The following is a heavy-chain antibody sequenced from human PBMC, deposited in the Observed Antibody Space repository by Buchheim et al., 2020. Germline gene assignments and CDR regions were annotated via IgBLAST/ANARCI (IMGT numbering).Heavy chain of an antibody. CDR2: ISGGGAGN. CDR3: AKNSVHGDWPEY. D-gene: IGHD4-17*01. Sequence: EVQLLESGGGLVKPGGSPRLSCAASGFTFSSYPMSWVRQAPGKGLEWVSAISGGGAGNSYADSVKGRFPSSEDNSKTPLFFQMNSLRAEDTAVYYCAKNSVHGDWPEYWGQGTL. CDR1: GFTFSSYP. J-gene: IGHJ4*02. V-gene: IGHV3-23*01.